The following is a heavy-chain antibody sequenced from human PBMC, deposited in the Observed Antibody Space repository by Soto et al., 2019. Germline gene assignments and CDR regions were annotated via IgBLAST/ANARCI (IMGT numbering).Heavy chain of an antibody. CDR1: GGTFSSYA. J-gene: IGHJ5*02. CDR3: ARAPSLSIAVAGRGWFDP. V-gene: IGHV1-69*06. CDR2: IIPIFGTA. Sequence: QVQLVQSGAEVKKPGSSVKVSCKASGGTFSSYAISWVRQAPGQGLAWMGGIIPIFGTANYAQKFQGRVTITADKSTSTAYMELSSLRSEDTAVYYCARAPSLSIAVAGRGWFDPWGQGTLVTVSS. D-gene: IGHD6-19*01.